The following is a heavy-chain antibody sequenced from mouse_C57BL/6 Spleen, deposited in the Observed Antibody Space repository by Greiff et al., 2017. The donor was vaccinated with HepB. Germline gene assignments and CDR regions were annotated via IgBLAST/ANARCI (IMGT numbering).Heavy chain of an antibody. Sequence: QVQLQQPGAELVKPGASVKLSCKASGYTFTSYWMQWVKQRPGQGLEWIGEIDPSDSYTNYNQKFKGKATLTVDTSSSTAYMQLSSLTSEDSAVYYCARVVTTSYWYFDVWGTGTTVTVSS. CDR1: GYTFTSYW. CDR2: IDPSDSYT. D-gene: IGHD2-2*01. CDR3: ARVVTTSYWYFDV. J-gene: IGHJ1*03. V-gene: IGHV1-50*01.